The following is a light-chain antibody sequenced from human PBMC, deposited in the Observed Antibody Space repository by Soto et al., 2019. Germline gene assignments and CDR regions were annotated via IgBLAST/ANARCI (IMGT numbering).Light chain of an antibody. CDR3: QQYNDSFPYT. V-gene: IGKV1-5*03. Sequence: DIQMTQSPSTLSASVGDRVTITCRASQSISRWLAWYQQKPGTAPKLLIYAASTLESGVPSRFSGSRSGTEFTLTVISLQTDDFATYYCQQYNDSFPYTVGQGTKLEI. CDR2: AAS. CDR1: QSISRW. J-gene: IGKJ2*01.